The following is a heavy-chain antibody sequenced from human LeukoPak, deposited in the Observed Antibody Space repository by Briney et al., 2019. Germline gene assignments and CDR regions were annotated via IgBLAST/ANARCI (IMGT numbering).Heavy chain of an antibody. CDR2: ISGSGGGT. D-gene: IGHD3-22*01. Sequence: GGSLRLSCAVSGITLSNYGMSWVRQAPGKGLEWVAGISGSGGGTNYADSVKGRFTISRDNPRNTLYLQINSLRAEDTAVYFCAKRGVVIRVILVGFHKEAYYFDSWGQGALVTVSS. CDR3: AKRGVVIRVILVGFHKEAYYFDS. CDR1: GITLSNYG. V-gene: IGHV3-23*01. J-gene: IGHJ4*02.